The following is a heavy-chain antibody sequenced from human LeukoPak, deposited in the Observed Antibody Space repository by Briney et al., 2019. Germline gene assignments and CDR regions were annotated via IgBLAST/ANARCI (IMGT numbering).Heavy chain of an antibody. Sequence: SQTLSLTCTVSGGSISSGSYYWSWIRQPAGKGLEWIRRIYTSGSTNYNPSLKSRVTISVDTSKNQLSVKLSSVTAADTAVYYYARGYCGGDCLTDYWGQGTLVTVSS. D-gene: IGHD2-21*01. CDR1: GGSISSGSYY. V-gene: IGHV4-61*02. CDR3: ARGYCGGDCLTDY. J-gene: IGHJ4*02. CDR2: IYTSGST.